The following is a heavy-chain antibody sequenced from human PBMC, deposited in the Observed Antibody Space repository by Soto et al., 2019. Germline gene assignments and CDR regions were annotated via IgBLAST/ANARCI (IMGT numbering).Heavy chain of an antibody. CDR2: ISYDGSNK. CDR3: AKEITFGGVIVEYYFDY. V-gene: IGHV3-30*18. Sequence: GGSLRLSCAASGFTFSSYGMHWVRQAPGKGLEWVAVISYDGSNKYYADSVKGRFTISRDNSKNTLYLQMNSLRAEDTAVYYCAKEITFGGVIVEYYFDYWGQGTLVTVSS. CDR1: GFTFSSYG. D-gene: IGHD3-16*02. J-gene: IGHJ4*02.